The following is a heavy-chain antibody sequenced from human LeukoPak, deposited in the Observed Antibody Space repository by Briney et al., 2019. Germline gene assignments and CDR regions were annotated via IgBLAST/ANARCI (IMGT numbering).Heavy chain of an antibody. CDR3: ATAASSGWYVYDY. Sequence: ASVKISCKVSGYTFTDYYMHWVPQAPGKGLEWMGLVDPEDGETIYAEKFQGRVTITADTSTDTAYMELSSLRSEDTAVYYCATAASSGWYVYDYWGQGTLVTVSS. CDR1: GYTFTDYY. D-gene: IGHD6-19*01. V-gene: IGHV1-69-2*01. J-gene: IGHJ4*02. CDR2: VDPEDGET.